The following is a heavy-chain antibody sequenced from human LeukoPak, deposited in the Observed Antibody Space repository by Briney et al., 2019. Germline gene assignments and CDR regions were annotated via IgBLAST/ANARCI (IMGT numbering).Heavy chain of an antibody. V-gene: IGHV3-23*01. CDR3: LRELEGSSIRWLDT. D-gene: IGHD2-2*01. CDR1: GFTFNSYT. Sequence: GGSLRLSCAASGFTFNSYTMSWVRQAPAKGLEWVSAISDSGDTYYTDSVEGRFTISRDDSKNTLWLQMSSLRAEDTAVYYCLRELEGSSIRWLDTWGQGILVTVSS. CDR2: ISDSGDT. J-gene: IGHJ5*02.